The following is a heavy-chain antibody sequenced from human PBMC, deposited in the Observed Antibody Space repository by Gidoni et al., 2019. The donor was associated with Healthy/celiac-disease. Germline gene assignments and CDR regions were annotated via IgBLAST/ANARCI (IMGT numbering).Heavy chain of an antibody. CDR1: GFTFSSYA. Sequence: QVQLVESGGGVVQPGRSLRLSCAASGFTFSSYAMHWVRQAPGKGLEWVAVISYDGSNKYYADSVKGRFTISRDNSKNTLYLQMNSLRAEDTAVYYCARGSHYYGSPGGFDYWGQGTLVTVSS. CDR3: ARGSHYYGSPGGFDY. J-gene: IGHJ4*02. V-gene: IGHV3-30*04. CDR2: ISYDGSNK. D-gene: IGHD3-10*01.